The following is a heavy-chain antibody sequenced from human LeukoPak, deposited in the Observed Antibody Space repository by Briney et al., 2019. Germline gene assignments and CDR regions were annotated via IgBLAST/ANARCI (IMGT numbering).Heavy chain of an antibody. CDR1: TXTXYX. Sequence: TXTXYXXNWVRXXXGXXXEWMGWMNPNSGNTGYAQKFQGRVTITRNTSISTAYMELSSLRSEDTAVYYCARGRRGDAVDYWGQGTLVTVSS. D-gene: IGHD7-27*01. V-gene: IGHV1-8*03. CDR2: MNPNSGNT. CDR3: ARGRRGDAVDY. J-gene: IGHJ4*02.